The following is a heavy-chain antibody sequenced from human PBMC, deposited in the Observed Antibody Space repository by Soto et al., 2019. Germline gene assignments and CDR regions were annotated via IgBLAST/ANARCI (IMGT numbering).Heavy chain of an antibody. CDR3: ARAGLWFGEFSGTYGMDV. CDR1: GFTFSSYS. D-gene: IGHD3-10*01. Sequence: LRLSCAASGFTFSSYSMNWVRQAPGKGLEWVSYISSSSSTIYYADSVKGRFTISRDNAKNSLYLQMNSLRDEDTAVYYCARAGLWFGEFSGTYGMDVWGQGTTVTVSS. CDR2: ISSSSSTI. V-gene: IGHV3-48*02. J-gene: IGHJ6*02.